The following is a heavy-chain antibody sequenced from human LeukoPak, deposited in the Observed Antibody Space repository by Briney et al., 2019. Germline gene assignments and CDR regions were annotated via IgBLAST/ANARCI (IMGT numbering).Heavy chain of an antibody. V-gene: IGHV3-23*01. J-gene: IGHJ6*03. Sequence: GGSLRLSCAASGFTFSSYAMSWVRQAPGKGLEWVSAISGSGGSTYYADSVKGRFTISRDNSKNTLYLQMNSLRAEDTAVYYCESCPGGNYDILTGYYEYYYYYYMDVWGQGTTVTVSS. CDR1: GFTFSSYA. CDR2: ISGSGGST. CDR3: ESCPGGNYDILTGYYEYYYYYYMDV. D-gene: IGHD3-9*01.